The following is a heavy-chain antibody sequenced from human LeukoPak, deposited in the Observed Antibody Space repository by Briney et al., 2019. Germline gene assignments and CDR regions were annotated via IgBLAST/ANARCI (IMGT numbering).Heavy chain of an antibody. CDR2: ISAYNGNT. CDR1: GYTFTSYG. J-gene: IGHJ5*02. D-gene: IGHD2-2*01. CDR3: ARDIGIVPAAFDP. V-gene: IGHV1-18*01. Sequence: ASVKVSCKASGYTFTSYGISWVRQAPGQGLEWMGWISAYNGNTNYAQKLQGRVTITADESTSTAYMELSSLRSEDTAVYYCARDIGIVPAAFDPWGQGTLVTVSS.